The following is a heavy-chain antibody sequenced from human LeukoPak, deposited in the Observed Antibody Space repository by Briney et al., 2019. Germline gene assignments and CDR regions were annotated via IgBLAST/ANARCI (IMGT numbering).Heavy chain of an antibody. Sequence: PSETLSLTCAVYGGSFSGYYWSWIRQPPGKGLEWIGEINHSGSTNYNPSLKSRVTISVDTSKNQFSLKLSSVTAADTAVYYCARGLPYGTGWKLNYYGSGREVYYFDYWGQGTLVTVSS. V-gene: IGHV4-34*01. D-gene: IGHD3-10*01. J-gene: IGHJ4*02. CDR3: ARGLPYGTGWKLNYYGSGREVYYFDY. CDR2: INHSGST. CDR1: GGSFSGYY.